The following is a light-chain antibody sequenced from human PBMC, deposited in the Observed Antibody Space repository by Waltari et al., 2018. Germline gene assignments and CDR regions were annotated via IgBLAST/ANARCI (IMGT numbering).Light chain of an antibody. CDR3: QHYVSLPVT. Sequence: EIVLTQSPGTLSLSPGERATLSCRASQSVSRALAWYQQNPGQAPRLLIYGASNRATGIPDRFSGSGSGTDFSLIISRLEPEDFAVYYCQHYVSLPVTFGQWTKVEIK. CDR1: QSVSRA. CDR2: GAS. J-gene: IGKJ1*01. V-gene: IGKV3-20*01.